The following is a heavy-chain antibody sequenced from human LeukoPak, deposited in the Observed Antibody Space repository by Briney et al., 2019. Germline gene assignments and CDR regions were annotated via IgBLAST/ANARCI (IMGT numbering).Heavy chain of an antibody. Sequence: GGSLRLSCAASGFTFSSSATHWVRQAPDKGLEWVAVISYDGSNKYYADSVKGRFTISRDNSKNTLYLQMNSLRVDDTAVYYCARDRDSSGWYEGFDYWGQGTLVTVSS. CDR1: GFTFSSSA. D-gene: IGHD6-19*01. CDR2: ISYDGSNK. V-gene: IGHV3-30-3*01. CDR3: ARDRDSSGWYEGFDY. J-gene: IGHJ4*02.